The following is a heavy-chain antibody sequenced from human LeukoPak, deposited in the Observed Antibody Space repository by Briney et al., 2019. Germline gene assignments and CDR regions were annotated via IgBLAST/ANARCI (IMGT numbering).Heavy chain of an antibody. CDR1: GFTLSSYE. V-gene: IGHV3-48*03. CDR2: ISSSGGTI. Sequence: GGSLRLSCAASGFTLSSYEMNWVRQAPGKGLEWVSYISSSGGTIYYADSVKGRFTISRDNAKNSLFLQMNTLRAEDTAVYYCATVGSGYSFDSWGQGTLVTVSS. D-gene: IGHD3-22*01. J-gene: IGHJ4*02. CDR3: ATVGSGYSFDS.